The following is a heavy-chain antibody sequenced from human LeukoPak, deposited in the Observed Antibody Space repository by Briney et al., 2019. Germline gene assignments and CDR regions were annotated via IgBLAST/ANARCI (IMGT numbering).Heavy chain of an antibody. CDR1: GLTVSSNY. Sequence: GGSLRLSCAASGLTVSSNYMSWVRQAPGKGLEWVSVIYSGGSTYYADSVKGRFTISRDNSKNTLYLQMNSLRAEDTAVYYCAREPVGSEDAFDIWGQGTMVTVSS. J-gene: IGHJ3*02. CDR3: AREPVGSEDAFDI. D-gene: IGHD2-15*01. V-gene: IGHV3-53*01. CDR2: IYSGGST.